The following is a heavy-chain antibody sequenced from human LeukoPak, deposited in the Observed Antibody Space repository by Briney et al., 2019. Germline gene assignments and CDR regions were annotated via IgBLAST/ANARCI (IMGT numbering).Heavy chain of an antibody. V-gene: IGHV3-23*01. J-gene: IGHJ4*02. CDR3: AREPTYTSSWYTSCDY. CDR1: GFTFSTYG. D-gene: IGHD6-13*01. Sequence: GGTLRLSCAASGFTFSTYGMSWVRQAPGKGLEWVSAISGSGGSTYYADSVKGRFTISRDNAKNSLYLQMSSLRAEDTAVYYCAREPTYTSSWYTSCDYWGQGTLVTVSS. CDR2: ISGSGGST.